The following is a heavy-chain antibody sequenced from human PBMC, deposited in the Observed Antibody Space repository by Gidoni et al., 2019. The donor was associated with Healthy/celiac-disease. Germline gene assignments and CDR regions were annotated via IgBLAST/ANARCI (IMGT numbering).Heavy chain of an antibody. CDR3: AREGEYYGSGSYLIDY. J-gene: IGHJ4*02. V-gene: IGHV1-18*01. Sequence: QVQLVQSGAEVKKPGASVKVSCKASGYTFTSYGISWVRQAPGQGLDWMGWISAYNGNTNYAQKLQGRVTMTTDTSTSTAYMELRSRRSDDTAVYYCAREGEYYGSGSYLIDYWGQGTLVTVSS. CDR2: ISAYNGNT. CDR1: GYTFTSYG. D-gene: IGHD3-10*01.